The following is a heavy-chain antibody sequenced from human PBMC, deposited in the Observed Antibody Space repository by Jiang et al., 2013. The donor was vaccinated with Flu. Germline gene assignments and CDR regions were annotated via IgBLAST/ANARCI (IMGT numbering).Heavy chain of an antibody. CDR2: NSYAT. CDR3: TRHLDYGDYTLLWYYGMDV. D-gene: IGHD4-17*01. Sequence: NSYATAYAASVKGRFTISRDDSKNTAYLQMNSLKTEDTAVYYCTRHLDYGDYTLLWYYGMDVWGQGTTVTVSS. J-gene: IGHJ6*02. V-gene: IGHV3-73*01.